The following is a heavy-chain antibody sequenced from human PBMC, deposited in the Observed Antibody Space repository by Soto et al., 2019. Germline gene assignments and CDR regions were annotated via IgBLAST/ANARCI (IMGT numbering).Heavy chain of an antibody. J-gene: IGHJ6*03. CDR3: ARGGYSGYDDKSYYYYYYMDV. Sequence: SEILSLTCAVYGGSFSGYYWSWIRQPPGKGLEWIGEINHSGSTNYNPSLKSRVTISVDTSKNQFSLKLSSVTAADTAVYYCARGGYSGYDDKSYYYYYYMDVWGKGTTVPVSS. CDR1: GGSFSGYY. V-gene: IGHV4-34*01. D-gene: IGHD5-12*01. CDR2: INHSGST.